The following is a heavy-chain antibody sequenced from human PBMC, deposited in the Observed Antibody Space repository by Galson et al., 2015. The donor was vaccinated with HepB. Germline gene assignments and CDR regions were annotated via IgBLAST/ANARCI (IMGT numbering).Heavy chain of an antibody. CDR1: GFTFSSYA. V-gene: IGHV3-23*01. J-gene: IGHJ2*01. D-gene: IGHD3-3*01. Sequence: SLRLSCAASGFTFSSYAMSWVRQAPGKGLEWVSAISGSGGSTCYADSVKGRFTISRDNSKNTLYLQMNSLRAEDTAVYYCAKDTGEWLLPMGNWYFDLWGRGTLVTVSS. CDR2: ISGSGGST. CDR3: AKDTGEWLLPMGNWYFDL.